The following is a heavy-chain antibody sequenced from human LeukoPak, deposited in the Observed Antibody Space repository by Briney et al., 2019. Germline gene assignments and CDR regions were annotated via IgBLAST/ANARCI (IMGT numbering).Heavy chain of an antibody. Sequence: PSETLSLTCTVSGGSISSYYWSWIRQPPGKGLEWIGHIYTSGSTDYNPSLKSRVTISVDTSKNQFSLKLSSVTAADTAVYYCARVDFWSGYIDYWGQGTLVTVSS. J-gene: IGHJ4*01. CDR3: ARVDFWSGYIDY. V-gene: IGHV4-4*08. CDR1: GGSISSYY. D-gene: IGHD3-3*01. CDR2: IYTSGST.